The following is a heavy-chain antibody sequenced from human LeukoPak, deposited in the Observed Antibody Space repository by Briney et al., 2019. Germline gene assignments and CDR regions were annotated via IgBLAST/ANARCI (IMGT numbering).Heavy chain of an antibody. CDR1: GGTFSSYA. D-gene: IGHD6-19*01. V-gene: IGHV1-69*06. J-gene: IGHJ6*03. CDR2: IIPIFGTA. CDR3: ARGRAVADYYYYYMDV. Sequence: ASVKVSCKASGGTFSSYAISWVRQAPGQGLEWMGGIIPIFGTANYAQKFQGRVTITADKSTSTAYMELSSLRSEDTAVYYCARGRAVADYYYYYMDVWGKGTTVTVSS.